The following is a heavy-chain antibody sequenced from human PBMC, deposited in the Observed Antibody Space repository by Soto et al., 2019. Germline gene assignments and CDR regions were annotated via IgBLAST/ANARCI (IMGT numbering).Heavy chain of an antibody. D-gene: IGHD4-17*01. CDR1: GGTFSSYT. CDR3: AAYGDYDAFDI. V-gene: IGHV1-69*02. Sequence: QVQLVQSGAEVKKPGSSVKVSCKASGGTFSSYTISWVRQAPGQGLEWMGRIIPILGIANYAQKFQGRATITADKSTSTAYMELSSLRSEDTAVYYCAAYGDYDAFDIWGQGTMVTVSS. CDR2: IIPILGIA. J-gene: IGHJ3*02.